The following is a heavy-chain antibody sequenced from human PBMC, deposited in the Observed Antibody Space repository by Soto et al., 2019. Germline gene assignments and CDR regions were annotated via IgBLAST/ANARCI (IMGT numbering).Heavy chain of an antibody. J-gene: IGHJ4*02. CDR3: ARETESITGTAYYFDY. D-gene: IGHD1-7*01. Sequence: SVKFSCTASGGTFSSYAISWVRQAPGQGLEWMGGIIPIFGTANYAQKFQGRVTITADKSTSTAYMELSSLRSEDTAVYYCARETESITGTAYYFDYWGQGTLVTVSS. V-gene: IGHV1-69*06. CDR2: IIPIFGTA. CDR1: GGTFSSYA.